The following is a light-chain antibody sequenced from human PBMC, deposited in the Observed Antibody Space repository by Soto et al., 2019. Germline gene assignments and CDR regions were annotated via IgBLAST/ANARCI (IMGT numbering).Light chain of an antibody. J-gene: IGLJ2*01. CDR2: SNN. V-gene: IGLV1-44*01. CDR3: AAWDDSLNVR. CDR1: SSNIGSNT. Sequence: QSVLTQPPSASGTPGQRVTISCSGSSSNIGSNTVNWYQRLPGTAPKLLIYSNNQRPSGVPDRFSGSKSGTSASLAISGLQSEDEADYYCAAWDDSLNVRFGGGTKLTVL.